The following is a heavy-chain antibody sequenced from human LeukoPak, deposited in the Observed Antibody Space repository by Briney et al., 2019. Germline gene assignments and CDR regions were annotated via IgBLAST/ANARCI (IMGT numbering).Heavy chain of an antibody. CDR2: ISGSGGST. CDR3: AKGDTPMVRRYYFDY. J-gene: IGHJ4*02. D-gene: IGHD5-18*01. CDR1: GFTFSSYA. Sequence: GGPLRLSCAASGFTFSSYAMSWVRQGPEKGLEWVSVISGSGGSTYYADSVKGRFTISRDNSKNTLYLQINSLRAEDTAVYYCAKGDTPMVRRYYFDYWGQGTLVTVSS. V-gene: IGHV3-23*01.